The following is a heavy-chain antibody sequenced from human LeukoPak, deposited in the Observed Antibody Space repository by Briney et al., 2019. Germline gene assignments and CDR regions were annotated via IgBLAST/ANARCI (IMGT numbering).Heavy chain of an antibody. CDR2: ISGSGGST. V-gene: IGHV3-23*01. CDR1: GFTFSSYA. Sequence: GGSLRLSCAASGFTFSSYAMSWVRQAPGKGLEWVSAISGSGGSTYYADSVKGRFTISRDNSKNTLYLQMNSLRAEDTAVYYCARVNHRYYYGSGSFPYYYYYGMDVWGQGTTVTVSS. J-gene: IGHJ6*02. CDR3: ARVNHRYYYGSGSFPYYYYYGMDV. D-gene: IGHD3-10*01.